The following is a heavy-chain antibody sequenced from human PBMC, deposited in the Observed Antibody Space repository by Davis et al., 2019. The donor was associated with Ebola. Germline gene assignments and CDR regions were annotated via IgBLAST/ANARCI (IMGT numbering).Heavy chain of an antibody. V-gene: IGHV1-2*06. J-gene: IGHJ3*02. CDR2: VNPNSGGT. Sequence: AASVKVSCKASGYTFTGYYMHWVRQAPGQGLEWMGRVNPNSGGTNYAQKFQGRVTMTRDTSISTAYMELSRLRSDDTAVYYCARGDTAMVLGAFDIWGQGTMVTVSS. CDR1: GYTFTGYY. D-gene: IGHD5-18*01. CDR3: ARGDTAMVLGAFDI.